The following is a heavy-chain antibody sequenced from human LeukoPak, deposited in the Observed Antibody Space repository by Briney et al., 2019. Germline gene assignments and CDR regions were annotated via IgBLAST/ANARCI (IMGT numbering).Heavy chain of an antibody. D-gene: IGHD3-22*01. Sequence: ASVKVSCKPSGYTFTGYYIHWVRQAPGQGLEWMGWINPNTGSTSCAQKFQGRVTMTRDTSISTAYMELSRLRSDDTAVYYCAGDPTEISRSYYYDSSSLGAFDIWGQGTMVTVSS. CDR1: GYTFTGYY. V-gene: IGHV1-2*02. J-gene: IGHJ3*02. CDR3: AGDPTEISRSYYYDSSSLGAFDI. CDR2: INPNTGST.